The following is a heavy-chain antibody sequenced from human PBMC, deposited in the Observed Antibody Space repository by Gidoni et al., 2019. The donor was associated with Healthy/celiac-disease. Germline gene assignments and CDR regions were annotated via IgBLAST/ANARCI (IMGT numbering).Heavy chain of an antibody. Sequence: EVQLVESGGGLVQPGRSLRLSCTASGFTFGDYAMSWFRQAPGKGLEWVGFIRSKAYGGTTEYAASVKGRFTISRDDSKSIAYLQMNSLKTEDTAVYYCTRGGVYAGYYGMDVWGQGTTVTVSS. CDR3: TRGGVYAGYYGMDV. D-gene: IGHD2-8*01. CDR2: IRSKAYGGTT. J-gene: IGHJ6*02. V-gene: IGHV3-49*03. CDR1: GFTFGDYA.